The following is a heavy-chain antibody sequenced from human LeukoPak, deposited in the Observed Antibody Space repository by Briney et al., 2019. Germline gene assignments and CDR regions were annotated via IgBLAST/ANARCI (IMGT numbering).Heavy chain of an antibody. D-gene: IGHD3-10*01. V-gene: IGHV3-30*04. CDR3: ARDWNYYGIFDY. Sequence: GRSLRLSCAASGFTFSSYAMHWVRQDPGKGLEWVAVISYDGSNKYYADSVKGRFTISRDNSKNTLYLQMNSLRAEDTAVYYCARDWNYYGIFDYWGQGTLVTVFS. CDR2: ISYDGSNK. J-gene: IGHJ4*02. CDR1: GFTFSSYA.